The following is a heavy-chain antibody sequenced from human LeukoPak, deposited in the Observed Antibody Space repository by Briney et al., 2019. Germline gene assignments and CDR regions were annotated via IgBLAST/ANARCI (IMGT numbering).Heavy chain of an antibody. CDR3: ARAMPSGFRAFGGGWFDP. Sequence: GGSLRLSCAASGFTFSSYWMHWVRQAPGKGLEWVAYISSSGSVMYYADSVKGRFTIFRDNAKNSLYLQMNSLRVEDTAVYHCARAMPSGFRAFGGGWFDPWGQGTLVTVSS. V-gene: IGHV3-48*04. CDR2: ISSSGSVM. CDR1: GFTFSSYW. J-gene: IGHJ5*02. D-gene: IGHD3-10*01.